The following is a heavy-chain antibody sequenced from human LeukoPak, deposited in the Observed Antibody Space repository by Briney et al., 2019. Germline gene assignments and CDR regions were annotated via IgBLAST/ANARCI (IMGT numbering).Heavy chain of an antibody. J-gene: IGHJ4*02. V-gene: IGHV1-46*01. D-gene: IGHD6-6*01. Sequence: ASVKVSCKASGYTFTSYYMHWVRQAPGQGLEWMGIINPSGGSTSYAQKSQGRVTMTRDTSTSTVYMELSSLRSEDTAVYYCARESTPARLGDYFDYWGQGTLVTVSS. CDR1: GYTFTSYY. CDR2: INPSGGST. CDR3: ARESTPARLGDYFDY.